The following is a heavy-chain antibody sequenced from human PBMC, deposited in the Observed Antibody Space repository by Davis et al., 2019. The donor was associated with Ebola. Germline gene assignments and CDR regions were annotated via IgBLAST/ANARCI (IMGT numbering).Heavy chain of an antibody. CDR3: AREFVAGVDY. V-gene: IGHV3-21*06. D-gene: IGHD6-19*01. CDR1: GFTFSSYI. CDR2: ISGSSSYI. J-gene: IGHJ4*02. Sequence: PGGSLRLSCAASGFTFSSYIMNWVRQAPGKGLERVSSISGSSSYIYNADSVKGRFTISRDNAKNSLYLQMNSLTAEDTAVYYCAREFVAGVDYWGQGTLVTVSS.